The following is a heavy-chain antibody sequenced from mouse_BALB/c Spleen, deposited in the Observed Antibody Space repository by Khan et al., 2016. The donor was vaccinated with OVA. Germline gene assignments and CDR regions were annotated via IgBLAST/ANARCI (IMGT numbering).Heavy chain of an antibody. J-gene: IGHJ4*01. CDR3: ARVGYNGTIDY. CDR2: INTSTGEP. Sequence: QIQLVQSGPELKKPGETVKISCKASGYTFTIYGMNWVRQAPGKGLKWMGWINTSTGEPKYDDDFKGRFAFSLETSASTAFLQINNLTNEDTATYFCARVGYNGTIDYWGQGTSVTVSS. D-gene: IGHD2-2*01. CDR1: GYTFTIYG. V-gene: IGHV9-3-1*01.